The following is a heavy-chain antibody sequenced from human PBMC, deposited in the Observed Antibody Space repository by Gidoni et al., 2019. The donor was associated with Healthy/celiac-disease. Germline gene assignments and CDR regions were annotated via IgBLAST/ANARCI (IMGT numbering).Heavy chain of an antibody. Sequence: QVQLQESGPGLVQPSQTLSLTCTVSGGSISRGGYYWSWIRQHPGTGLEWIGYIYYSGSTYYNPSLKSRVTISVDTSKNQFSLKLSSVTAADTAVYYCATYYYDSSGYYWYYFDYWGQGTLVTVSS. CDR1: GGSISRGGYY. CDR3: ATYYYDSSGYYWYYFDY. D-gene: IGHD3-22*01. V-gene: IGHV4-31*03. J-gene: IGHJ4*02. CDR2: IYYSGST.